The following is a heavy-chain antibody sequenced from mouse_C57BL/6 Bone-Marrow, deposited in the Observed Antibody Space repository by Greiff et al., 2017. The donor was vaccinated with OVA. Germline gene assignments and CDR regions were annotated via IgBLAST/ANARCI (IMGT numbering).Heavy chain of an antibody. J-gene: IGHJ4*01. CDR1: GYTFTSYW. Sequence: QVQLQQPGAELVKPGASVKLSCKASGYTFTSYWMHWVKQRPGQGLEWIGMIHPNSGSTNYNEKFKSKATLTVDKSSSTAYMQLSSLTSEDSAVYYCASLNLLFYAMDYWGQGTSVTVSS. CDR3: ASLNLLFYAMDY. D-gene: IGHD2-1*01. V-gene: IGHV1-64*01. CDR2: IHPNSGST.